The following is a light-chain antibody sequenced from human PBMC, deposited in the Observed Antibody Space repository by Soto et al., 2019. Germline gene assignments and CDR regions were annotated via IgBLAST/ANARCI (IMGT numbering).Light chain of an antibody. Sequence: VLAQPPSVSGAPGQRVSISCTGSSSNIGANYDVRWYQQLPGSAPKLLIYGNSNRPSGVPDRFSGSKSGTSASLAITGLQAEDEADYYCQSYDSSLSGVLFGGGTKVTVL. V-gene: IGLV1-40*01. J-gene: IGLJ2*01. CDR2: GNS. CDR3: QSYDSSLSGVL. CDR1: SSNIGANYD.